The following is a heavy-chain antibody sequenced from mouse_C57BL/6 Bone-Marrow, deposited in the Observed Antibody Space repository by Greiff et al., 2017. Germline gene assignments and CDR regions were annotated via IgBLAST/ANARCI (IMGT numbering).Heavy chain of an antibody. CDR3: ARGGLRSVAY. Sequence: QVQLQQPGAELVMPGASVKLSCKASGYTFTSYWMPWVKQRPGQGLEWIGEIDPSDSYTNYNQKFKGKSTLTVDKSSSTAYMQLSSLTTEDSAIYYCARGGLRSVAYWGQGTLVTVSA. CDR1: GYTFTSYW. D-gene: IGHD3-1*01. CDR2: IDPSDSYT. J-gene: IGHJ3*01. V-gene: IGHV1-69*01.